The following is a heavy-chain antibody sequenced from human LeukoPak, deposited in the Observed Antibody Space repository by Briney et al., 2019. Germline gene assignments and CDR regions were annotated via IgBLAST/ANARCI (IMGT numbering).Heavy chain of an antibody. Sequence: SETLSLTCTVSGGSIGSSYYYWGWIRQPPGRGLEWIGSIYYSGSTYYNPSLKSRVTISEDTSKNQFSLKLNSVTAADAAVYYCARHRIAARGSFDYWGQGTLVTVSS. CDR1: GGSIGSSYYY. CDR2: IYYSGST. V-gene: IGHV4-39*01. CDR3: ARHRIAARGSFDY. J-gene: IGHJ4*02. D-gene: IGHD6-6*01.